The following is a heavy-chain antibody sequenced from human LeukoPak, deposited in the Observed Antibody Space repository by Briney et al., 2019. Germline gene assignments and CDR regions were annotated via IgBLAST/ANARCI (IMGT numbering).Heavy chain of an antibody. CDR3: ARAGGYDFWSGYPEYYYYYMDV. Sequence: PSETLSLTCTVSGGSISSYYWSWLRQPPGKGLEWIGYIYYSGSTNYNPSLKSRVTISVDTSKNQFSLKLSSVTAADTAVYYCARAGGYDFWSGYPEYYYYYMDVWGKGTTVTVSS. V-gene: IGHV4-59*01. J-gene: IGHJ6*03. CDR2: IYYSGST. CDR1: GGSISSYY. D-gene: IGHD3-3*01.